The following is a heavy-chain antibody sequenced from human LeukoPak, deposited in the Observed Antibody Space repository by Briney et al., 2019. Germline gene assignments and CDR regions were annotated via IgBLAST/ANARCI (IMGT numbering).Heavy chain of an antibody. CDR2: INGDGSST. V-gene: IGHV3-74*03. CDR3: AKGGTTVVDY. Sequence: GGSLRLSCGATGFTISSYWMHWVRQAPGKGLVWVSRINGDGSSTTYADSVKGRFTISRNNAKNTLYLQMNSLRAEDTAVYYCAKGGTTVVDYWGQGTLVTVSS. CDR1: GFTISSYW. D-gene: IGHD4-23*01. J-gene: IGHJ4*02.